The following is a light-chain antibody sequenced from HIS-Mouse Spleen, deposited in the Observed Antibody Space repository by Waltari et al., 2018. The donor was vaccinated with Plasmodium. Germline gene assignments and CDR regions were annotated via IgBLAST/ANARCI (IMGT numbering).Light chain of an antibody. CDR3: QQYDNLTPAFT. V-gene: IGKV1-33*01. CDR2: DAS. CDR1: QDISNY. J-gene: IGKJ3*01. Sequence: DIQMTQSPSSLSASVGDRVTITCQASQDISNYLNWYQQKPGKAPKLLIYDASNLETGFPSRFSGSGSGTDFTFTISSLQPEDIATDYCQQYDNLTPAFTFGPGTKVDIK.